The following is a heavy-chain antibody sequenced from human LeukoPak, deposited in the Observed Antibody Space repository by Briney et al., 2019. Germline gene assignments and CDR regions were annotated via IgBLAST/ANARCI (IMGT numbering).Heavy chain of an antibody. J-gene: IGHJ3*02. CDR3: ATANDGGSSSYAFDI. CDR2: ISGSGGST. Sequence: GGSLRLSCAASGFTFSSYAMSWVRQAPGKGLEWVSAISGSGGSTYYADSVKGRFTISRDSSKNTLYLQMNSLRAEDTAVYYCATANDGGSSSYAFDIWGQGTMVTISS. CDR1: GFTFSSYA. V-gene: IGHV3-23*01. D-gene: IGHD6-6*01.